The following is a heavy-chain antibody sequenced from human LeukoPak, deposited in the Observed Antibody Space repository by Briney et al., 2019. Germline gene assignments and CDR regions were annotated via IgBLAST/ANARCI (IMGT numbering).Heavy chain of an antibody. D-gene: IGHD3-22*01. V-gene: IGHV4-39*07. CDR2: IYYSGST. Sequence: PSETLSLTCTVSGGSISSSSYYWGWIRQPPGKGLEWIGSIYYSGSTYYNPSLKSRVTISVDTSKNQFSLKLSSVTAADTAVYYCAREAKESSGYYRFGPWGQGTLVTVSS. CDR3: AREAKESSGYYRFGP. J-gene: IGHJ5*02. CDR1: GGSISSSSYY.